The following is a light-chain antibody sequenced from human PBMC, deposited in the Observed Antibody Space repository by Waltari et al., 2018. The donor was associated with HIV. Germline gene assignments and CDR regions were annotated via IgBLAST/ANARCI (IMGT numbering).Light chain of an antibody. CDR3: CSYAGSSTWV. Sequence: QSALTQPASVSGSPGQSITISCTGTSSAVESYNLLSWYQQHPGKAPKLMIYEVTKRPSGVSNRCSGSKSGNTASLTISGLQAEDEADYYCCSYAGSSTWVFGGGTKLTVL. CDR1: SSAVESYNL. V-gene: IGLV2-23*02. J-gene: IGLJ3*02. CDR2: EVT.